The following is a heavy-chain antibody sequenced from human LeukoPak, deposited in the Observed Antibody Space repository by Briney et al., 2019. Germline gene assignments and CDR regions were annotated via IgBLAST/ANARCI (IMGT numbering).Heavy chain of an antibody. CDR1: GFTFDDYA. Sequence: GGSLRLSCAASGFTFDDYAMHWVRQAPGKGLEWVSGISWNSGSIGYADSVRGRFTISRDNAKNSLYLQMNSLRAEDTALYYCAKDLTGSPRRSNLDYWGQGTLVTVSS. CDR2: ISWNSGSI. CDR3: AKDLTGSPRRSNLDY. D-gene: IGHD3-9*01. J-gene: IGHJ4*02. V-gene: IGHV3-9*01.